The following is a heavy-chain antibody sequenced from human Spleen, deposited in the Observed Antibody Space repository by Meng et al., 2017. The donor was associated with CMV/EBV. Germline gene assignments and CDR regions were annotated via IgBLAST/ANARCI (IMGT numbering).Heavy chain of an antibody. CDR3: TRQPRATTYYYHGGWFDP. CDR2: VNHSGGT. D-gene: IGHD3-22*01. Sequence: ASFSAYQWSWIRQPPGKVLEWIGDVNHSGGTKYTPSLKSRVTISIDTSNNQFSLNLTSVTAADTALYYCTRQPRATTYYYHGGWFDPWGQGTLVTFSS. J-gene: IGHJ5*02. V-gene: IGHV4-34*01. CDR1: ASFSAYQ.